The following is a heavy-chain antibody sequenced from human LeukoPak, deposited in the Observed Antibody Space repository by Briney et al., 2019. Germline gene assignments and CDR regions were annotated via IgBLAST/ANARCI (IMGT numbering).Heavy chain of an antibody. Sequence: PGGSLRLSCAAPGFTFSSYGMHWVRQAPGKGLEWVAVISYDGSNKYYADSVKGRFTISRDNSKNTLYLQMNSLRAEDTAVYYCAKGGLVGATTGWGQGTLVTVSS. D-gene: IGHD1-26*01. J-gene: IGHJ4*02. CDR1: GFTFSSYG. CDR3: AKGGLVGATTG. CDR2: ISYDGSNK. V-gene: IGHV3-30*18.